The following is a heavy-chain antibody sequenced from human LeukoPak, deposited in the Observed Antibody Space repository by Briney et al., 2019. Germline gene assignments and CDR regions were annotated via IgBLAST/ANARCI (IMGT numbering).Heavy chain of an antibody. CDR2: ISSSSSYI. CDR3: AREQEYSSGWYYDY. J-gene: IGHJ4*02. CDR1: GFTFSTFT. D-gene: IGHD6-19*01. Sequence: PGGSLTLSCLVSGFTFSTFTMNWLRQARGKGLEWVSCISSSSSYIYYADSVKGRITISRDNAKNSMYLEMNSLRAEDTAVYYCAREQEYSSGWYYDYWGQGTLVTVSS. V-gene: IGHV3-21*01.